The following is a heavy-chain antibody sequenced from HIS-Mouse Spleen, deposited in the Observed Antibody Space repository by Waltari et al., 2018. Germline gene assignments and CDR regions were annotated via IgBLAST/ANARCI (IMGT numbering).Heavy chain of an antibody. CDR3: AREIPYSSSWYDWYFDL. V-gene: IGHV4-39*07. CDR1: GGSISSSSSS. CDR2: IYYSGST. J-gene: IGHJ2*01. Sequence: QLQLQESGPGLVKPSEPLSLTCTVSGGSISSSSSSWRWIRQPPGKGLEWIGSIYYSGSTYYNPSLKSRVTISVDTSKNQFSLKLSSVTAADTAVYYCAREIPYSSSWYDWYFDLWGRGTLVTVSS. D-gene: IGHD6-13*01.